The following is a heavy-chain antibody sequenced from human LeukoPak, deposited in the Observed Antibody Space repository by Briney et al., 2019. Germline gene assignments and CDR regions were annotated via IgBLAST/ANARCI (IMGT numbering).Heavy chain of an antibody. D-gene: IGHD3-22*01. CDR2: INHSGST. CDR1: GGSFSGYY. V-gene: IGHV4-34*01. CDR3: ASVYYDSSGYYPSRFDY. J-gene: IGHJ4*02. Sequence: KPSETLSLTCAVYGGSFSGYYWSWIRQPPGKGLEWIGEINHSGSTNYNPSLKSRVTISVDTSKNQFSLKLSSVTAADTAVYYCASVYYDSSGYYPSRFDYWGQGTLVTVSS.